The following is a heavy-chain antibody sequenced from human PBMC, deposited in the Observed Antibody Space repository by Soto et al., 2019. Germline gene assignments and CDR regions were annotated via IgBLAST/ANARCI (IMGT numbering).Heavy chain of an antibody. CDR1: DGYSSSSGCY. D-gene: IGHD2-21*02. V-gene: IGHV4-39*01. J-gene: IGHJ5*02. Sequence: SVADGYSSSSGCYRSRKNQPPGKGLEWIGSIYYSGSTYYNPSLKSRVTISVDTSKNQFSLKLSSVTAADTAVYYCARQRYIVVVTAKINLFDPWVNGTPVTVSS. CDR2: IYYSGST. CDR3: ARQRYIVVVTAKINLFDP.